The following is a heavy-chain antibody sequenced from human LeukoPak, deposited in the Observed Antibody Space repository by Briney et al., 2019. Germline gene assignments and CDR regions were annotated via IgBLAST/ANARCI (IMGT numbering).Heavy chain of an antibody. Sequence: SETLSLTCTVSGGSISSGDYYWSWIRQPPGKGLEWIGYIYYSGSTYYNPSLKSRVTISVDTSKNQFSLKLSSVTAADTAVYYCARAAVRGSNFDYWGQGTLVTVSS. V-gene: IGHV4-30-4*01. CDR3: ARAAVRGSNFDY. D-gene: IGHD3-10*01. CDR1: GGSISSGDYY. CDR2: IYYSGST. J-gene: IGHJ4*02.